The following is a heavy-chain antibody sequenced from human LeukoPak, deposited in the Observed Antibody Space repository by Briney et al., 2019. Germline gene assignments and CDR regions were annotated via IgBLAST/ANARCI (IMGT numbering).Heavy chain of an antibody. CDR3: ARDLSDYYGSGSYRPIDAFDI. Sequence: PSETLSLTCTVSGGSISSSSYYWSWIRQPPGKGLEWIGEINHSGSPNYNPSLKSRVTISIDTSKNQFSLKLSPVTAADTAVYYCARDLSDYYGSGSYRPIDAFDIWGQGTTVTVSS. CDR2: INHSGSP. V-gene: IGHV4-39*07. CDR1: GGSISSSSYY. D-gene: IGHD3-10*01. J-gene: IGHJ3*02.